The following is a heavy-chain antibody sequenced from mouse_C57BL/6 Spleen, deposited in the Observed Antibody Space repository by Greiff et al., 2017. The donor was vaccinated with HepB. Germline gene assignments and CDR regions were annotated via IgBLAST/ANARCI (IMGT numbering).Heavy chain of an antibody. CDR1: GFTFSDYY. J-gene: IGHJ1*03. CDR2: INYDGSST. D-gene: IGHD1-1*01. V-gene: IGHV5-16*01. Sequence: EVKLVESEGGLVQPGRSMKLSCTASGFTFSDYYMAWVRQVPEKGLEWVANINYDGSSTYYLDSLKSRFIISRDNAKNILYLQMSSLKSEDTATYYCARERDYYGSRGYFDVWGTGTTVTVSS. CDR3: ARERDYYGSRGYFDV.